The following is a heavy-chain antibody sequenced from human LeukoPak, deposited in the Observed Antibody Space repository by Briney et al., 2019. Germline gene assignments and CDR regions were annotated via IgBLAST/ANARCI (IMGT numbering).Heavy chain of an antibody. D-gene: IGHD2-15*01. Sequence: GESLKISCKGSGYSFTSYWIGWVRQMPGKGLEWMGIIYPGDSDTRYSPSFQGQVTISADKSISTAYLQWSSLKASDTAMYYCARQHEGIYGSDNWFDPWGQGTLVTVSS. CDR1: GYSFTSYW. V-gene: IGHV5-51*01. J-gene: IGHJ5*02. CDR2: IYPGDSDT. CDR3: ARQHEGIYGSDNWFDP.